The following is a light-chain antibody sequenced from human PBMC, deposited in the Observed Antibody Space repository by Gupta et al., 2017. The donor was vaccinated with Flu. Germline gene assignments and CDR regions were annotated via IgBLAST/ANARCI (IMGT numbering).Light chain of an antibody. CDR2: EVN. Sequence: QSALTQPASVSGSPGQSIPISCTGSSSNVGRYKLVSWYQQLPGKAPKLIIYEVNKRRSGVSSAYSGSKSGNTASLTISGLQAADEGDYYCASYAGDSVYVFGRGTRVTVL. V-gene: IGLV2-23*02. J-gene: IGLJ1*01. CDR3: ASYAGDSVYV. CDR1: SSNVGRYKL.